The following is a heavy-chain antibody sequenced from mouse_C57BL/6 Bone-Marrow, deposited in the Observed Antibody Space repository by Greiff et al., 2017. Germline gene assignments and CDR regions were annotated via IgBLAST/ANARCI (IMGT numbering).Heavy chain of an antibody. J-gene: IGHJ3*01. Sequence: QVHLQQPGAELVKPGASVKLSCKASGYTFTSYWMQWVKQRPGQGLEWIGEIDPSDSYTNYNQKFKGKATLTVDTSSSTAYMQLSSLTSEDSAVYYCAREYYGSSSWFAYWGQGTLVTVSA. V-gene: IGHV1-50*01. CDR3: AREYYGSSSWFAY. CDR1: GYTFTSYW. D-gene: IGHD1-1*01. CDR2: IDPSDSYT.